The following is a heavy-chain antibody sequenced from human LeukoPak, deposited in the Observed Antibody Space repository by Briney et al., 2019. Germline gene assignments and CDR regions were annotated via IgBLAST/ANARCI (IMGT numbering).Heavy chain of an antibody. CDR3: ARADARITIFGVVIKEINWFDP. J-gene: IGHJ5*02. V-gene: IGHV4-59*01. Sequence: SETLSLTCTVSGGFISSYYWSWIRQPPGKGLEWIGYIYYSGSTNYNPSLKSRVTISVDTSKNQFSLKLSSVTAADTAVYYCARADARITIFGVVIKEINWFDPWGQGTLVTVSS. CDR1: GGFISSYY. CDR2: IYYSGST. D-gene: IGHD3-3*01.